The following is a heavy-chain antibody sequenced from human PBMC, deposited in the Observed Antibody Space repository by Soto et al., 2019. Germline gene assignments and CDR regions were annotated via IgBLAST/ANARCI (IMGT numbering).Heavy chain of an antibody. D-gene: IGHD6-13*01. Sequence: QVQLVESGGGVVQPGRSLRLSCAASGFTFSSYGMHWVRQAPGKGLEWVAVISYDGSNKYYADSVKGRFTISRDNSKNTLYLQMNSLRAEDTAVYYCAKGRIAAAGFGDAFDIWGQGTMVTVSS. CDR3: AKGRIAAAGFGDAFDI. CDR2: ISYDGSNK. CDR1: GFTFSSYG. J-gene: IGHJ3*02. V-gene: IGHV3-30*18.